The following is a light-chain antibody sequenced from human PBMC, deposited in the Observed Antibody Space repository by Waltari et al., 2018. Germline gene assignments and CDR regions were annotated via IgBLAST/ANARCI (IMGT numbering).Light chain of an antibody. CDR1: QSSSDY. V-gene: IGKV1-39*01. J-gene: IGKJ5*01. CDR3: QQSYS. Sequence: DIQMTQSPSSLSASVGDRVTITCRASQSSSDYLNWYQQKPGKAPKLLIYAASTLQSGVPARFSGSGSGTDFALTISSLQPEDCATYYCQQSYSFGQGTRLEIK. CDR2: AAS.